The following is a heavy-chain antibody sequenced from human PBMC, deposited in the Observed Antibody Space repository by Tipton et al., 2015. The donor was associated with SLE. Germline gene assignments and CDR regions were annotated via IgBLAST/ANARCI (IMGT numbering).Heavy chain of an antibody. CDR3: AGQASWSDAFEI. CDR2: ISTSSTTI. V-gene: IGHV3-48*04. D-gene: IGHD6-13*01. CDR1: GFTFRSYH. Sequence: SLRLSCAASGFTFRSYHMNLVRQAPGKGLEWVSYISTSSTTIFNADSVEGRFTISRDNARNSLYLQMNSLRAEDTAVYYCAGQASWSDAFEIWGQGTMVTVSS. J-gene: IGHJ3*02.